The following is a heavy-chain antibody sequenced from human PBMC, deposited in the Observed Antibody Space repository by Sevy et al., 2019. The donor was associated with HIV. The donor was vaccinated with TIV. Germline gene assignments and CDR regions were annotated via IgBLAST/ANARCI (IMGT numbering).Heavy chain of an antibody. CDR2: IYYSGST. Sequence: SETLSLTCTVSGGSISSGDYYWSWIRQPPGKGLEWIGYIYYSGSTYYNPSLKSRVTISVDTSKNQFSLKLGSVTAADTAVYYCARVLVVAPNAGGFDYWGQGTLVTVSS. V-gene: IGHV4-30-4*01. CDR1: GGSISSGDYY. J-gene: IGHJ4*02. CDR3: ARVLVVAPNAGGFDY. D-gene: IGHD2-15*01.